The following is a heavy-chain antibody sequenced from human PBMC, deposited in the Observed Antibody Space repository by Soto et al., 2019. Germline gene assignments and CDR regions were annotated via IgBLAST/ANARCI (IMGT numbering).Heavy chain of an antibody. V-gene: IGHV3-33*01. J-gene: IGHJ4*02. Sequence: QVHLVESGGGVVQPGRSLRLSCAASGFTFSSYGMHWVRQAPGKGLEWVAVIWYDGSNKYYADSVKGRFTISRDNSKNTVDLQMNSLRAEETAVYYCARGVGTCDRRSRGCSNSWYTTRDYWGQGTLVTVSS. CDR2: IWYDGSNK. D-gene: IGHD6-13*01. CDR3: ARGVGTCDRRSRGCSNSWYTTRDY. CDR1: GFTFSSYG.